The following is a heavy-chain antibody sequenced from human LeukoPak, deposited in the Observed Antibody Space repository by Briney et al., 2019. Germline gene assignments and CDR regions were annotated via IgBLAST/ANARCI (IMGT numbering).Heavy chain of an antibody. J-gene: IGHJ6*03. CDR3: ARRVVAATKVDYYYYYMDV. Sequence: PSETLSLTCTVSGGSITSSNNYWAWIRQPPGKGLEWIGSISYSGSTYYNPSLKSRVTISVDTSKKQFSLHLTSVTAADTAVYYCARRVVAATKVDYYYYYMDVWGKGTTVTVSS. CDR1: GGSITSSNNY. D-gene: IGHD2-15*01. V-gene: IGHV4-39*01. CDR2: ISYSGST.